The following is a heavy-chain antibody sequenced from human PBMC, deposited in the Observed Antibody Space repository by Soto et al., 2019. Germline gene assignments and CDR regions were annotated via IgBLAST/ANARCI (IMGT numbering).Heavy chain of an antibody. CDR2: ITRAGSYI. D-gene: IGHD2-8*02. CDR1: GFTFSNYN. V-gene: IGHV3-21*01. J-gene: IGHJ6*02. Sequence: EVQLVESGGGLVKPGGSLRLSCAASGFTFSNYNMSWVRQPPGKGLEWVSSITRAGSYIYYAESLKGRVTISRDNAKNSLFLQMNSLRAEDTALYFCARGILGGVRIDYGMDVWCQGTTVTVSS. CDR3: ARGILGGVRIDYGMDV.